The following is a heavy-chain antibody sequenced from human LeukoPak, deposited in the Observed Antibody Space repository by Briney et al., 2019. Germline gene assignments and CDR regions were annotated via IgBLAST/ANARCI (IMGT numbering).Heavy chain of an antibody. D-gene: IGHD5-18*01. CDR3: AKDRGGYRYSSYYFDY. CDR1: GFTFSTYA. CDR2: ISLDGSIK. Sequence: PGGSLRLPCAASGFTFSTYAMHWVRQAPGKGLEWLSVISLDGSIKAYADSVKGRFTISRDNSKNSLYLQMNSLRAEDTALYYCAKDRGGYRYSSYYFDYWGQGTLVTVSS. V-gene: IGHV3-30*04. J-gene: IGHJ4*02.